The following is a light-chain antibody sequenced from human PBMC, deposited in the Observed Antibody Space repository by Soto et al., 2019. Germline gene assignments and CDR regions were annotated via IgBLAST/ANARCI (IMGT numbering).Light chain of an antibody. J-gene: IGKJ3*01. V-gene: IGKV3-11*01. CDR3: QQRTSWPRP. Sequence: EIVLTQSPATLSLSPGERATLSCRASQSVTRYVAWYQQKPGQATRLIIYDVSNRATGIPARFSGSGSGTDFTLTISNLEPEDSAVYYCQQRTSWPRPFGPGTKLEFK. CDR2: DVS. CDR1: QSVTRY.